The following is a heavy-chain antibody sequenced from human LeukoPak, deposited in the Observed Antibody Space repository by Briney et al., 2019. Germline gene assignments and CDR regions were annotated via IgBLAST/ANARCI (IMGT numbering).Heavy chain of an antibody. D-gene: IGHD3-16*01. Sequence: QTGGSLGLSCAASGYTFSSHGLTWVRQAPGKGLEWVSTINGAGDNTYYAETVKGRFTISRDNSKNTLYLQMHSLRAEDTAIYYCAKVSVCYGCYLDYWGQGTLVTVS. CDR2: INGAGDNT. V-gene: IGHV3-23*01. J-gene: IGHJ4*02. CDR3: AKVSVCYGCYLDY. CDR1: GYTFSSHG.